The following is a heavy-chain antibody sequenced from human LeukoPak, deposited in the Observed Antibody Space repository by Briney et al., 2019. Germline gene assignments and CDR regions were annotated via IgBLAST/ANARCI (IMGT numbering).Heavy chain of an antibody. D-gene: IGHD6-19*01. CDR2: IKQDGGEK. J-gene: IGHJ4*02. CDR1: GFTFSTYW. V-gene: IGHV3-7*01. CDR3: TRGWGSSGPGDF. Sequence: PGGSLRLSCVVSGFTFSTYWMSWVRQAPGKGLEWVANIKQDGGEKYYVDSVKGRFTISRDNAKNSLYLQVDSLGDEDTGVYYCTRGWGSSGPGDFWGPGTLVTVSS.